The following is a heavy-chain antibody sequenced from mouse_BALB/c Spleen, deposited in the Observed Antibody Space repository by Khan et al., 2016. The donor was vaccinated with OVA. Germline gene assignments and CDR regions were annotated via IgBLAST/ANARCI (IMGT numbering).Heavy chain of an antibody. Sequence: VQLKESGPELVKPGASVKISCKASGYSFTGYFMNWVMQSPGKSLEWIGRINPHFGETFYNPKFQDKATLTVDESSSTAHMELRSLASEDSAVYYCARVYGSDFDYWGQGTALTVSA. CDR1: GYSFTGYF. V-gene: IGHV1-20*02. J-gene: IGHJ2*01. CDR3: ARVYGSDFDY. D-gene: IGHD1-1*01. CDR2: INPHFGET.